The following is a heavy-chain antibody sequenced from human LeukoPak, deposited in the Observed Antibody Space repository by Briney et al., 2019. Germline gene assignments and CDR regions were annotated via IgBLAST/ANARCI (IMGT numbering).Heavy chain of an antibody. J-gene: IGHJ4*02. V-gene: IGHV3-7*01. CDR2: IKQDGNEK. Sequence: PGGSLRLSCAASGFPFSGYWMDWVRQAPGKGMEWVANIKQDGNEKYYADSVKGRFTISRDNARNSLYLQMNSLRAEDTAVYYCAARAGGFDYWGQGTLVTVSS. CDR3: AARAGGFDY. D-gene: IGHD3-16*01. CDR1: GFPFSGYW.